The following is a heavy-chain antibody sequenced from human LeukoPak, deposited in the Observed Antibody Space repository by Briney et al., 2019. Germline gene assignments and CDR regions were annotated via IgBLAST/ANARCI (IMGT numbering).Heavy chain of an antibody. D-gene: IGHD3-10*01. Sequence: SETLSLTCAVYGGSFSGYYWSWIRQPPGKGLEWIGEINHSGSTNYNPSLKSRVTISVDTSKNQFSLKLSSVTAADTAVYYCARLRGSGSYSAFDIWGQGTMVTVSS. CDR2: INHSGST. CDR3: ARLRGSGSYSAFDI. V-gene: IGHV4-34*01. CDR1: GGSFSGYY. J-gene: IGHJ3*02.